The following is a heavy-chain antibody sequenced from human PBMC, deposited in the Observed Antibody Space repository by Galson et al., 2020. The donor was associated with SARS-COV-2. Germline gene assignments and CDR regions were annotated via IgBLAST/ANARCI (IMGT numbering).Heavy chain of an antibody. CDR1: GFIFRDYD. V-gene: IGHV3-23*01. D-gene: IGHD1-26*01. CDR3: AKHNIRAYDY. Sequence: GGSLRFSCAASGFIFRDYDFSWVRQAPGQGLEWVSHIEYSGDVTYYVDSVKGRFTVSRDNSKNMLYLEMNNLKVGDTAVYFCAKHNIRAYDYWGQGSLVTVSS. CDR2: IEYSGDVT. J-gene: IGHJ4*02.